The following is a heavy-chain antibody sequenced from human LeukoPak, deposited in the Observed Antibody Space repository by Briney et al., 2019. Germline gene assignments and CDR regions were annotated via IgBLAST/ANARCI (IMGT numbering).Heavy chain of an antibody. CDR2: IYYSGST. Sequence: SETLSLTCTVSGGSTSSYYWSWIRQPPGKGLEWIGYIYYSGSTNYNPSLTSRVTISVDTSKNQFSLKLSSVTAADTAVYYCAREVLKKHLLDWGQGTLVTVSS. CDR3: AREVLKKHLLD. J-gene: IGHJ4*02. CDR1: GGSTSSYY. V-gene: IGHV4-59*12.